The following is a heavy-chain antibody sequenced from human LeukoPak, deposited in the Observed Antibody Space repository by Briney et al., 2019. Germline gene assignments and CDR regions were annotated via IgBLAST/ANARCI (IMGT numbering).Heavy chain of an antibody. CDR3: ATWGSLDYQREAPFDY. V-gene: IGHV3-23*01. J-gene: IGHJ4*02. CDR2: ISGSGGST. Sequence: GGSLRLSCAASGFTFSSYAMSWVRQAPWKGLEWVSAISGSGGSTYYADSVKGRFTISRDNSKNTLYLQMNSLRAEDTAVYYCATWGSLDYQREAPFDYWGQGTLVTVSS. CDR1: GFTFSSYA. D-gene: IGHD7-27*01.